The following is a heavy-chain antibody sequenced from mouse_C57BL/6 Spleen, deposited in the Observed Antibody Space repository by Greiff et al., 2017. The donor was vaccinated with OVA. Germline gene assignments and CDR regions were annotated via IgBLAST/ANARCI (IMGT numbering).Heavy chain of an antibody. CDR3: GTTVVARDY. J-gene: IGHJ2*01. CDR1: GYTFTSYW. Sequence: QAQLKQPGAELVKPGASVKLSCKASGYTFTSYWMQWVKQRPGQGLEWIGEIDPSDSYTNYNQKFKGKATLTVDTSSSTAYMQLSSLTSEDSAVYYCGTTVVARDYWGQGTTLTVSS. D-gene: IGHD1-1*01. V-gene: IGHV1-50*01. CDR2: IDPSDSYT.